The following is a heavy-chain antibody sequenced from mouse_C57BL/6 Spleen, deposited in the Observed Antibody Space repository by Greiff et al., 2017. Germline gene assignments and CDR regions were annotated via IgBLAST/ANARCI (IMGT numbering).Heavy chain of an antibody. D-gene: IGHD1-1*01. J-gene: IGHJ3*01. V-gene: IGHV14-4*01. CDR3: TTRYYGSSYEPY. CDR1: GFNIKDDY. CDR2: IDPENGDT. Sequence: EVKLVESGAELVRPGASVKLSCTASGFNIKDDYMHWVKQRPEQGLGWIGWIDPENGDTEYASKFPGRATITADTSSNTAYLQLSSLTSEDTAVYYCTTRYYGSSYEPYWGQGTLVTVSA.